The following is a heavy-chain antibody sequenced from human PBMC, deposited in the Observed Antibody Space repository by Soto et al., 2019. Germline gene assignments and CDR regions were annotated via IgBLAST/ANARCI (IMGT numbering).Heavy chain of an antibody. CDR1: GGSISSYY. J-gene: IGHJ4*02. CDR3: ARGNYYDSSGYYLFDY. CDR2: IYYSGST. Sequence: SETLSLTCTVSGGSISSYYWSWIRQPPGNGLEWIGYIYYSGSTNYNPSLKSRVTISVDTSKNQFSLKLSSVTAADTAVYYCARGNYYDSSGYYLFDYWGQGTLVTVSS. V-gene: IGHV4-59*01. D-gene: IGHD3-22*01.